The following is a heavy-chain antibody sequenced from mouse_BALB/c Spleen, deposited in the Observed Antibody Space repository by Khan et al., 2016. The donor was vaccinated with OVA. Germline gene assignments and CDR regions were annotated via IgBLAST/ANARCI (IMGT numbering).Heavy chain of an antibody. Sequence: EVQLQESGPELMKPGASVKISCKASGYSFTSYYIHWVIQSHGKSLEWIGYIDPFSGGTTYTQKFKGKATLTVDKSSNTAYIHLTNLTSEDSAGYYCTRNGYVAWFTYWGQGTLVTVAA. CDR2: IDPFSGGT. CDR3: TRNGYVAWFTY. D-gene: IGHD2-2*01. V-gene: IGHV1S135*01. CDR1: GYSFTSYY. J-gene: IGHJ3*01.